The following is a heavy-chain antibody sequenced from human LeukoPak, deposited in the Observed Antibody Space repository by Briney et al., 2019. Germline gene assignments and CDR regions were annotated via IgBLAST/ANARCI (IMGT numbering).Heavy chain of an antibody. J-gene: IGHJ4*02. D-gene: IGHD3-10*01. Sequence: GRSLRLSCAASGFSFSSHGMHWVRQAPGKGLEWVAVIWYDGSNKYYGDSVKGRFTISRDNSKNTLYLQMNSLRAEDTAVYYCARDIAGSYYNGVDYWGQGTLVTVSS. CDR2: IWYDGSNK. CDR3: ARDIAGSYYNGVDY. CDR1: GFSFSSHG. V-gene: IGHV3-33*01.